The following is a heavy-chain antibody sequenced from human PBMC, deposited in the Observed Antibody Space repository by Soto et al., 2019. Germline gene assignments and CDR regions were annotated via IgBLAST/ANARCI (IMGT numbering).Heavy chain of an antibody. D-gene: IGHD3-10*01. CDR3: AKEDSGFSGYMDV. CDR1: GFNFNDHG. J-gene: IGHJ6*03. CDR2: ITWHSDGM. V-gene: IGHV3-9*01. Sequence: VQLVESGGGLVQPGRSLRLSCIASGFNFNDHGMHWVRQAPGKGLEWVSGITWHSDGMGYADSVRGRFPISRDNAKNSLDLQMNSLRVEDTALYYCAKEDSGFSGYMDVWGKGTTVTVSS.